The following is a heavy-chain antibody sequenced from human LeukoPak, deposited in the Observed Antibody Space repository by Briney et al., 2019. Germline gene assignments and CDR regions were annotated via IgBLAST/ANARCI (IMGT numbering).Heavy chain of an antibody. V-gene: IGHV1-2*02. CDR2: INPNSGGT. CDR3: ARVLPPDYFDY. J-gene: IGHJ4*02. CDR1: GYTFTGYY. Sequence: ASVKVSCKASGYTFTGYYMHWVRQAPGQGLEWMGWINPNSGGTSYAQKFQGRVTMTRDTSISTAYMELSRLRSDDTAVYYCARVLPPDYFDYWGQGTLVTVSS.